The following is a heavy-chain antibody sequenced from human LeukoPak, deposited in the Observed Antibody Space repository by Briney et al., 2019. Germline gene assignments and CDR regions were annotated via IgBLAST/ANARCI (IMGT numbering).Heavy chain of an antibody. CDR2: IYYSGST. CDR3: ARDRSSPLYKWNGDAFDI. J-gene: IGHJ3*02. D-gene: IGHD1-20*01. Sequence: SETLSLTCTVSGGSISSYYWSWIRQPPGKGLEWIGYIYYSGSTNYNPSLKSRVTISVDTSKNQFSLKLSSVTAADTAVYYCARDRSSPLYKWNGDAFDIWGQGTMVTVSS. V-gene: IGHV4-59*01. CDR1: GGSISSYY.